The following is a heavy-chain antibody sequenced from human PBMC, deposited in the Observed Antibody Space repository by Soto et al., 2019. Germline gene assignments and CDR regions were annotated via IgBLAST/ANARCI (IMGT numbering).Heavy chain of an antibody. D-gene: IGHD5-12*01. CDR3: ATARRIVATTNDY. J-gene: IGHJ4*02. CDR1: GFTFSSYS. V-gene: IGHV3-21*01. CDR2: ISSSSSYI. Sequence: GGSLRLSCAASGFTFSSYSMNWVRQAPGKGLEWVSSISSSSSYIYYADSVKGRFTISRDNAKNSLYLQMNSLRAEDTAVYYCATARRIVATTNDYWGQGTLVTSPQ.